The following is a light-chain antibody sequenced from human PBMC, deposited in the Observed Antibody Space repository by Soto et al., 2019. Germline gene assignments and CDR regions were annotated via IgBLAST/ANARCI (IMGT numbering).Light chain of an antibody. CDR1: SSDVGGYNY. CDR2: EVT. J-gene: IGLJ1*01. V-gene: IGLV2-14*01. CDR3: SSFTSRVTFNYI. Sequence: QSALTQPASVSGSPGQSITISCTGTSSDVGGYNYVSWYQQHPGKAPKIIIYEVTNRPSGVSNRFSGSKSGNTASLTISGLQAEDDADYYCSSFTSRVTFNYIFGTGTKLTVL.